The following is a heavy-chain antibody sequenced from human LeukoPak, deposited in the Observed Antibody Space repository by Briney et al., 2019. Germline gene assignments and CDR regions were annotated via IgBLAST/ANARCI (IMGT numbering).Heavy chain of an antibody. CDR2: ISAYNGNT. CDR1: GYTLTSYS. D-gene: IGHD6-13*01. V-gene: IGHV1-18*01. Sequence: ASVKVSCKASGYTLTSYSISWVRQAPGQGLEWMGWISAYNGNTNYAQKLQGRVTMTTDTSTSTAYMELRSLRSDDTAVYYCARRVAAADAFDIWGQGTMVTVSS. CDR3: ARRVAAADAFDI. J-gene: IGHJ3*02.